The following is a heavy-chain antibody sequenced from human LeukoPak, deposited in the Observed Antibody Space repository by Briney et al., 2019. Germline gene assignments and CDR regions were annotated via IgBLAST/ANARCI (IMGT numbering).Heavy chain of an antibody. V-gene: IGHV3-30*04. J-gene: IGHJ4*02. Sequence: GGSLRLSCAASGFTFSSYAMHWVRQAPGKGLEWVAVISYDGSNKYYADSVKGRFTISRDNSKNTLYLQMNSLRAEDTAVYYCARDYYDSSGYLDYWGQGTLVTVSS. CDR1: GFTFSSYA. CDR3: ARDYYDSSGYLDY. CDR2: ISYDGSNK. D-gene: IGHD3-22*01.